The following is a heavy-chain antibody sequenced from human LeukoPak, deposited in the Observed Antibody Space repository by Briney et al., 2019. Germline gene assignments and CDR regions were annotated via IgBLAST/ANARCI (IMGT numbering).Heavy chain of an antibody. CDR2: ISSSSSYI. CDR1: GFTFSSYS. D-gene: IGHD3-22*01. CDR3: ASDYDSSGYYYVYDY. Sequence: GGSLRLSCAASGFTFSSYSMNWVRQAPGKGLEWVSSISSSSSYIYYADSVKGRFTISRDNAKNSLYLQMNSLRAEDTAVYYCASDYDSSGYYYVYDYWGQGTLVTVSS. J-gene: IGHJ4*02. V-gene: IGHV3-21*01.